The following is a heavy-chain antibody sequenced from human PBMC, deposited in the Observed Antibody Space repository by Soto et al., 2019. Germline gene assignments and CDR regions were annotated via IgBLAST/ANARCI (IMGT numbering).Heavy chain of an antibody. CDR1: GGSFSGYY. Sequence: SETLSLTCAVYGGSFSGYYWSWIRQPPGKGLEWIGEINHSGSTNYNPSLKSRVTISVDTSKNQFSLKLSSVTAADTAVYYCARGGPTGGSYKYNWFDPWGQGTLVTVSS. CDR2: INHSGST. CDR3: ARGGPTGGSYKYNWFDP. J-gene: IGHJ5*02. D-gene: IGHD2-15*01. V-gene: IGHV4-34*01.